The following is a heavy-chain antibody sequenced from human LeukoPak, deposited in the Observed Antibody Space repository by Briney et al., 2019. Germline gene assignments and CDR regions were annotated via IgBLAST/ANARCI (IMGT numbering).Heavy chain of an antibody. Sequence: PGGSLRLSCAASGFTLNDHAMYRVRQAPGKGLEWVSGINWNSDNIGYADSVKGRFTISRDDAKNSLFLQMNSLRTEDTALYYCARASYYYDTTGLGAVDIWGQGTMVTVSS. CDR2: INWNSDNI. CDR1: GFTLNDHA. CDR3: ARASYYYDTTGLGAVDI. D-gene: IGHD3-22*01. V-gene: IGHV3-9*01. J-gene: IGHJ3*02.